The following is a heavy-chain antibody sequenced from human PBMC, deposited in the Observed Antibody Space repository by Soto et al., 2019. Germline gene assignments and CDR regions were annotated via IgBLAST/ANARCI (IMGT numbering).Heavy chain of an antibody. CDR3: ARDCSSTSCSDRENYYYYYGMDV. CDR2: ISAYNGNT. D-gene: IGHD2-2*01. Sequence: QVQLVQSRAEVKKPGASVKVSCKASGYTFTSYGISWVRQAPGQGLEWMGWISAYNGNTNYAQKLQGRVTMTTDTSTSTAYMELRSLRSDDTAVYYCARDCSSTSCSDRENYYYYYGMDVWGQGTTVTVSS. J-gene: IGHJ6*02. V-gene: IGHV1-18*04. CDR1: GYTFTSYG.